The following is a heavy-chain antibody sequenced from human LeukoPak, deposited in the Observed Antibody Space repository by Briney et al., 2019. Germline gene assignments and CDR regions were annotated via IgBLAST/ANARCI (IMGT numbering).Heavy chain of an antibody. CDR2: IYYSGST. CDR1: GGSISSSSYY. Sequence: PSETLSLTCTVSGGSISSSSYYWGWIRQPPGKGLEWIGSIYYSGSTYYNPSLKSRVTISVDTPKNQFSLKLSSVTAADTAVYYCARHAGSGPDDAFDIWGQGTMVTVSS. CDR3: ARHAGSGPDDAFDI. J-gene: IGHJ3*02. V-gene: IGHV4-39*01. D-gene: IGHD3-10*01.